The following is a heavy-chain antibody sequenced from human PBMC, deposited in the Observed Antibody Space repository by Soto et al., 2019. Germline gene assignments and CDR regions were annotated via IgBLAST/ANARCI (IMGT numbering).Heavy chain of an antibody. Sequence: PGGSLTLSSAASGFTFSDYYMSWIRQAPGKGLEWVSYISSSSSYTNYADSVKGRFIISRDNAKNSLYLQMNSLRAEDTAVYYCARDHGMATITGYLDYWGQGTLVTVSS. CDR1: GFTFSDYY. J-gene: IGHJ4*02. CDR3: ARDHGMATITGYLDY. V-gene: IGHV3-11*06. CDR2: ISSSSSYT. D-gene: IGHD5-12*01.